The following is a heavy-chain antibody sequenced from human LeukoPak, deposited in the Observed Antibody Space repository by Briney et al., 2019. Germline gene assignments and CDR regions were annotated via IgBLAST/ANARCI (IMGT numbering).Heavy chain of an antibody. CDR3: ARLDGYRYYFDY. V-gene: IGHV4-38-2*02. Sequence: SETLSLTCTVSGYSISSGYYWGWIRQPPGKGLEWIGCIYHSGSTYYNPSRKSRVTISVDTSKNQFSLKLSSVTAADTAVYYCARLDGYRYYFDYWGQGTLVTVSS. CDR2: IYHSGST. CDR1: GYSISSGYY. D-gene: IGHD5-24*01. J-gene: IGHJ4*02.